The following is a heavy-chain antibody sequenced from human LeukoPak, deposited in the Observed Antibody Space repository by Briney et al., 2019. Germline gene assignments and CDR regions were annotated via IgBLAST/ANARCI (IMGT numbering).Heavy chain of an antibody. CDR1: GYTFRSYG. V-gene: IGHV3-21*01. J-gene: IGHJ3*02. CDR2: ISSSSSYI. D-gene: IGHD2-8*01. CDR3: ARTRGYCTNGVCYRDAFDI. Sequence: ASPLMLSCSASGYTFRSYGMNWVRQAPGKGLEWVSSISSSSSYIYYADSVKGRFTISRDNAKNSLYLQMNSLRAEDTAVYYCARTRGYCTNGVCYRDAFDIWGQGTMVTVSS.